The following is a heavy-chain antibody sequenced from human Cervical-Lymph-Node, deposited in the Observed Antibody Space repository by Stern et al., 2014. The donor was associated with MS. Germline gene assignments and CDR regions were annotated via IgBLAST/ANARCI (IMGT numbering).Heavy chain of an antibody. CDR1: GDSFASYP. J-gene: IGHJ1*01. D-gene: IGHD4-17*01. Sequence: VQLVESGAEVKKPGASVKVSCKASGDSFASYPIHWLRQAPGQGPVWMGILNPTDGRTTYAQSFKGRVTMTRDTSTRTVYMELSSLRPEDTAMYFCANPLPYANWGQGTRVTVSS. CDR3: ANPLPYAN. V-gene: IGHV1-46*03. CDR2: LNPTDGRT.